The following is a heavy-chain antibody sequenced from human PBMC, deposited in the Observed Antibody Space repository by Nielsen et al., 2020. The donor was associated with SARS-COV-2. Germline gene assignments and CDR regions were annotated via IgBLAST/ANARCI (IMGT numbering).Heavy chain of an antibody. J-gene: IGHJ4*02. Sequence: SETLSLTCTVSGGSISSSSYYWGWIRQPPGKGLEWIGSIYYSGSTYYNPSLKSRVTISVDTSKNQFSLKLSSVTAADTAVYYCARGADYYFDYWGQGTLVTVSS. CDR2: IYYSGST. CDR1: GGSISSSSYY. D-gene: IGHD3/OR15-3a*01. V-gene: IGHV4-39*07. CDR3: ARGADYYFDY.